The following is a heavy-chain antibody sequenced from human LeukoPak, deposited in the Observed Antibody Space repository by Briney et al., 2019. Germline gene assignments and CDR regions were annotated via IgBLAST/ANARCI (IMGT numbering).Heavy chain of an antibody. CDR3: ARGDYRH. CDR2: ISSDASDS. J-gene: IGHJ4*02. V-gene: IGHV3-30*07. Sequence: GKSLRLSCTASGFSFSDYSVHWVRQAPGKGLDWVAIISSDASDSRYAESVKGRFTISRDNSKNTVYLQMNSLRAEDTAVYYCARGDYRHWGQGTLVTVSS. CDR1: GFSFSDYS. D-gene: IGHD3-16*02.